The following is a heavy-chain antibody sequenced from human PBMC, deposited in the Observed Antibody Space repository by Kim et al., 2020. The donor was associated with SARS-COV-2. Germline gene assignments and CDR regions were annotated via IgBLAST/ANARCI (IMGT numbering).Heavy chain of an antibody. CDR2: IWYDGSNK. Sequence: GGSLRLSCAASGFTFNNYAMYWVRQAPGKGLEWVAVIWYDGSNKYYADSVKGRFTISRDNSKNTLYLQMNSLRAEDTAVYYCAKDHISVTGNFDYWGQGTLVTVSS. D-gene: IGHD6-19*01. J-gene: IGHJ4*02. CDR1: GFTFNNYA. CDR3: AKDHISVTGNFDY. V-gene: IGHV3-33*06.